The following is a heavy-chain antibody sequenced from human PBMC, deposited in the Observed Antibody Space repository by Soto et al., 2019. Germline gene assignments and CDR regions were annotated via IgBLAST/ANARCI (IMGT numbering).Heavy chain of an antibody. CDR1: GFTFSSYA. Sequence: GGSLRLSCAASGFTFSSYAMSWVRQAPGKGLEWVSAISGSGGSTYYADSVKGRFTISRDNSKNTLYLQMNSLRAEDTAVYYCAKDSEGYSYGGLDYWGQGTLVTVSS. D-gene: IGHD5-18*01. CDR2: ISGSGGST. V-gene: IGHV3-23*01. J-gene: IGHJ4*02. CDR3: AKDSEGYSYGGLDY.